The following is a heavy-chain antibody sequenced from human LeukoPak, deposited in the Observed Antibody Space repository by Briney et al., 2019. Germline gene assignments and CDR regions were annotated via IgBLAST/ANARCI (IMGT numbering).Heavy chain of an antibody. CDR1: GGSISSGSYY. J-gene: IGHJ6*03. V-gene: IGHV4-61*02. CDR3: ARRRHSNYYYYYYMDV. CDR2: IYTSGST. D-gene: IGHD4-11*01. Sequence: SETLSLTCTVSGGSISSGSYYWSWIRQPAGKGLEWIGRIYTSGSTNYNPSLKSRVTISVDTSKNQFSLKLSSVTAADTAVYYCARRRHSNYYYYYYMDVWGKGTTVTVSS.